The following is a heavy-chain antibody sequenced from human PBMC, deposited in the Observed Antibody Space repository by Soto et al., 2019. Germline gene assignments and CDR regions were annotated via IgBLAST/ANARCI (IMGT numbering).Heavy chain of an antibody. J-gene: IGHJ4*02. CDR2: IYYSGST. Sequence: QVQLQESGPGLVKPSQTLSLTCTVSGGSISSGGYYWSWIRQHPGKGLEWIGYIYYSGSTYYNPSLESRVTISVDTSKNQFSLKLGSVTAADTAVYYCARGVTMVRGVIHTPYFDYWGQGNLVTVSS. V-gene: IGHV4-31*03. CDR1: GGSISSGGYY. CDR3: ARGVTMVRGVIHTPYFDY. D-gene: IGHD3-10*01.